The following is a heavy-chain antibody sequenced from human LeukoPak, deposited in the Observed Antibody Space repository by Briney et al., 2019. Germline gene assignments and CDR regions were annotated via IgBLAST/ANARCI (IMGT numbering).Heavy chain of an antibody. D-gene: IGHD3-16*01. J-gene: IGHJ4*02. CDR3: ARDGLRRRMMIAFGGGGQFDY. Sequence: PPETPSLTCAVYGGSFSGYYWNWIRQPPGKGLEWIGEINNSGSINYNPSLKSRVTISVDTSKNQFSLKLSSVTAADTAVYYCARDGLRRRMMIAFGGGGQFDYWGQGTLVTVSS. V-gene: IGHV4-34*01. CDR1: GGSFSGYY. CDR2: INNSGSI.